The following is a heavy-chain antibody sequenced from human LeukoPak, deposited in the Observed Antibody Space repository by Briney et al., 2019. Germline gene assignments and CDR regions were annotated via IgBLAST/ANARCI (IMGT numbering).Heavy chain of an antibody. J-gene: IGHJ6*04. V-gene: IGHV3-30*02. CDR2: IRYDGSNK. D-gene: IGHD3-3*01. CDR1: GFTFSSYG. CDR3: AYLGDYDFWSGSPGV. Sequence: GGSLRLSCAASGFTFSSYGMHWVRQAPGKGLEWVAFIRYDGSNKYYADSVKGRFTISRDNSKNTLYLQMNSLRAEDTAVYYCAYLGDYDFWSGSPGVWGKGTTVTVSS.